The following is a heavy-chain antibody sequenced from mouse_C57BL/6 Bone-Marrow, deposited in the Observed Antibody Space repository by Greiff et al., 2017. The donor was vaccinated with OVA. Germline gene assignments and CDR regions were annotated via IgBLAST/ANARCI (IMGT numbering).Heavy chain of an antibody. D-gene: IGHD4-1*01. J-gene: IGHJ2*01. V-gene: IGHV6-3*01. CDR3: TGPNWALDY. CDR1: GFTFSNYW. CDR2: IRLKSDNYAT. Sequence: EVKLMESGGGLVQPGGSMKLSCVASGFTFSNYWMNWVRQSPEKGLAWVAQIRLKSDNYATHYAESVKGRFTISRDDSKSSVYLQMNNLRAEDTGIYYCTGPNWALDYWGQGTTLTVSS.